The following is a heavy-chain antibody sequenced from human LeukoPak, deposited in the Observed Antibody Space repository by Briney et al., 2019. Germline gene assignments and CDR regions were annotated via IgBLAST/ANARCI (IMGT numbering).Heavy chain of an antibody. V-gene: IGHV3-30*01. CDR3: ARGNSSSWYTDAFDI. Sequence: GRSLRLSCAASGFTFSSYAMHWVRQAPGKGLEWVAVISYDGSNEYYADSVKGRFTISRDNSKNTLYLQMNSLRAEDTAVYYCARGNSSSWYTDAFDIWGQGTMVTVSS. J-gene: IGHJ3*02. D-gene: IGHD6-13*01. CDR1: GFTFSSYA. CDR2: ISYDGSNE.